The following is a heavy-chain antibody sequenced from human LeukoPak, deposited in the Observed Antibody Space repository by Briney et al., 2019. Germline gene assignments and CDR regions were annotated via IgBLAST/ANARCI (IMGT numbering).Heavy chain of an antibody. J-gene: IGHJ4*02. CDR2: ISNGGSI. CDR1: GFSISSYA. Sequence: PPGGSLRLSCAASGFSISSYALHWVRQAPGKGLQYVSGISNGGSIDYANSVKGRFTISRDNSKNTLYLQMGSLRPEDMAVYYCARDFSYGSGFDYWGQGILVTVSS. D-gene: IGHD5-18*01. CDR3: ARDFSYGSGFDY. V-gene: IGHV3-64*01.